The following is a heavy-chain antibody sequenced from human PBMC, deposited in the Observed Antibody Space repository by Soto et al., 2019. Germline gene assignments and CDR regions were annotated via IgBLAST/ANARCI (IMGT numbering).Heavy chain of an antibody. V-gene: IGHV4-39*02. CDR1: GGPITNSNYY. CDR2: IFYDGST. D-gene: IGHD1-1*01. Sequence: QLQLQESGPGLVKPSETLSLTCTVSGGPITNSNYYWGWIRQPPGKGLEWIGRIFYDGSTYYNPSPKSRVAIPVDPPRTLFSLRLTSVTAAKTAVYFCVRLVPATGAGAFGGQGIRVTVPS. J-gene: IGHJ4*02. CDR3: VRLVPATGAGAF.